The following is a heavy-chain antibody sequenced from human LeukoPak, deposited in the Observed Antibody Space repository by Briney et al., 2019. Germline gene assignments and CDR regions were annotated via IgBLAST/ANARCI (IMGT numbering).Heavy chain of an antibody. Sequence: GGSLRLSCAASGFTFSSYWMHWVRQAPGKGLVWVSRINSDGSSTSYADSVKGRFTISRDNGKNTLYVQMNSLRAEDTAVYYCARGRYGAWGHHGMDVWGQGTTVTVSS. CDR3: ARGRYGAWGHHGMDV. J-gene: IGHJ6*02. CDR2: INSDGSST. D-gene: IGHD4-17*01. V-gene: IGHV3-74*01. CDR1: GFTFSSYW.